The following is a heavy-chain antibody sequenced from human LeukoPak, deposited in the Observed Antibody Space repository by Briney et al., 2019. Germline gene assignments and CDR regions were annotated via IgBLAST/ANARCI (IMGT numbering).Heavy chain of an antibody. J-gene: IGHJ4*02. D-gene: IGHD3-10*02. CDR2: INRYGTEK. CDR3: ARLCSGSYYDGYYFDS. V-gene: IGHV3-7*01. Sequence: GGSLRLSCESSDFTFGTHWMSWVRQSPGKGLEWVAHINRYGTEKNSVDSVKGRFIISRDNAKNTLYLQMNSLRVEDTAVYYCARLCSGSYYDGYYFDSWGQGTLVTVSS. CDR1: DFTFGTHW.